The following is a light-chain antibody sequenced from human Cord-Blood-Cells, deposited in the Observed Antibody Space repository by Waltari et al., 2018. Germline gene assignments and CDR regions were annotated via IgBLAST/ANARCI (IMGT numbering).Light chain of an antibody. V-gene: IGLV1-40*01. CDR2: GNS. CDR3: QSYDSSLSAWV. J-gene: IGLJ3*02. Sequence: QSVLTQPPSVSAAPGQRVSISCTGSSYNIGAGYDVPRYQQHPGTSPQPLIYGNSNRPSGVPDRFSGSKSGTSASLAITGLQAEDEADYYCQSYDSSLSAWVFGGGTKLTVL. CDR1: SYNIGAGYD.